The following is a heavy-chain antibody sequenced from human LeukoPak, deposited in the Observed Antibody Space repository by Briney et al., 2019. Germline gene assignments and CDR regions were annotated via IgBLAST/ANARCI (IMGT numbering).Heavy chain of an antibody. Sequence: GGSLRLSCVASGFTFSNAWMSWVRQAPGKGLEWVGRIKSKTDGGTTDYAAPVKGRFTISRDDSKNTLYLQMNSLKTEDTAVYYCTTETDILTGYLVGYWGQGTLVTVSS. J-gene: IGHJ4*02. CDR3: TTETDILTGYLVGY. D-gene: IGHD3-9*01. CDR2: IKSKTDGGTT. V-gene: IGHV3-15*01. CDR1: GFTFSNAW.